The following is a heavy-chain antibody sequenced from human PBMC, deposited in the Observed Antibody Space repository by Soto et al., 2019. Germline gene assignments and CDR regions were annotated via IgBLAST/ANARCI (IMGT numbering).Heavy chain of an antibody. D-gene: IGHD7-27*01. V-gene: IGHV4-4*02. CDR1: GDSITTYKW. Sequence: SLTCGVSGDSITTYKWWTWVRQTPGKGLEWIGEIYDSGNTRYNPSLKSRVTISKDTSKNELSLKLNSVTVADTAVYYCATCQLGEYYYAMDIWGQGTTVTVSS. CDR2: IYDSGNT. J-gene: IGHJ6*02. CDR3: ATCQLGEYYYAMDI.